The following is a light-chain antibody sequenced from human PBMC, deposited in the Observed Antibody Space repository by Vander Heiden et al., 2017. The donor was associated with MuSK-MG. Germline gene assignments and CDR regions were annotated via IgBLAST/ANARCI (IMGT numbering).Light chain of an antibody. Sequence: EIVLTQSPGTLSLSPGERATLSCRASQSVSSSYLAWYQQKPGQAPRLLIYGASSRATGIPDRFSGSGSGTDFTLTISRLEPEDFAVYYWQQDGSSRTFGGGTKVEIK. J-gene: IGKJ4*01. CDR3: QQDGSSRT. V-gene: IGKV3-20*01. CDR1: QSVSSSY. CDR2: GAS.